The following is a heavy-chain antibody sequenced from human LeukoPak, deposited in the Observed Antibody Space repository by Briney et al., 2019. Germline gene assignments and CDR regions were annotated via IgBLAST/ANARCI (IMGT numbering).Heavy chain of an antibody. CDR1: GASISSGSNY. J-gene: IGHJ4*02. CDR3: ARSPFRVRGIPEGNDY. D-gene: IGHD1-14*01. Sequence: PSETLSPTCSVSGASISSGSNYWGWIRQPPGKTLEWIGSIYSSGSTYYNPSLKSRVIIIIDTPKSHFSLTLSSVTAADTAVYYCARSPFRVRGIPEGNDYWGQGTLVTVSS. V-gene: IGHV4-39*07. CDR2: IYSSGST.